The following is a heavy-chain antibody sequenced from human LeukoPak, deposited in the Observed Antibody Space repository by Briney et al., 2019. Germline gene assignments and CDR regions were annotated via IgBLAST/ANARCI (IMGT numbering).Heavy chain of an antibody. CDR2: INPNSGGT. J-gene: IGHJ4*02. CDR1: GYTFTGYY. CDR3: ARGPAPYIWNYVFPFHY. D-gene: IGHD1-7*01. Sequence: ASVKVSCKASGYTFTGYYMHWVRQAPGQGLEWMGWINPNSGGTNYAQKFQGRVTMTRDTSISTAYMELSRLRSDDTAVYYCARGPAPYIWNYVFPFHYWGQGTLVTVSS. V-gene: IGHV1-2*02.